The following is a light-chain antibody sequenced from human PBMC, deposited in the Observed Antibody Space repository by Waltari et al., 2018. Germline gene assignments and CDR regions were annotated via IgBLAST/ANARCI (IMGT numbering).Light chain of an antibody. J-gene: IGKJ4*01. Sequence: IVRTQSPATLSLSPEERATLSCRASQSIGIDFAWYQQKPRQSPRLLIYDASNRATGIPARFSGSGSGTDFTLTIRSLEPEDFAVYYCQQHSDWPPLTFGGETKVEIK. CDR3: QQHSDWPPLT. V-gene: IGKV3-11*01. CDR1: QSIGID. CDR2: DAS.